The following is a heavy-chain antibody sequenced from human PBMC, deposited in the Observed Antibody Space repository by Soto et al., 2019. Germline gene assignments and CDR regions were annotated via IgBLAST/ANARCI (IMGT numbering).Heavy chain of an antibody. CDR1: GYIFSRYG. D-gene: IGHD2-15*01. V-gene: IGHV1-18*01. Sequence: QVQLVQSGPEVRKPGASVKVSCKASGYIFSRYGISWVRQAPGQGLEWMGWISGYNGNTKFGERVQGRVNVTTDTSTSTAYMELRSLRSDDTAVYYCAREAVAERNYYGLDVWGQGTTVIVSS. J-gene: IGHJ6*02. CDR2: ISGYNGNT. CDR3: AREAVAERNYYGLDV.